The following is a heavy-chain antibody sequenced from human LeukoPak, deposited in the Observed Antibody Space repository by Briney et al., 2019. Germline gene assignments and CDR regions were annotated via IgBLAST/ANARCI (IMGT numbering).Heavy chain of an antibody. V-gene: IGHV4-59*01. CDR1: GGSITSYY. Sequence: SETLSLTCTVSGGSITSYYWSWIRQPPGKGLEWIGYIYYSGSTNFNPSLKGRVNISVDTSEKQFSLKVTSVTAADTAMYYCARGGTYNDILSFDPWGQGTLVSVSS. CDR2: IYYSGST. D-gene: IGHD3-9*01. J-gene: IGHJ5*02. CDR3: ARGGTYNDILSFDP.